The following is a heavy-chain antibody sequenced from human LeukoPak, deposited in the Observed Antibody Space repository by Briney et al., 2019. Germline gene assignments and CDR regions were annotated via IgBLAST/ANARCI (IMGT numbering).Heavy chain of an antibody. CDR3: ARSAGSSWGYFQH. J-gene: IGHJ1*01. CDR2: IYYSGST. CDR1: GGSISSYY. Sequence: SETLSLTCTVSGGSISSYYWSWIRQPPGKGLEWFGYIYYSGSTNYNPSLKSRVTISVDTSKNQFSLKLSSVTAADTAVYYCARSAGSSWGYFQHWGQGTLVTVSS. D-gene: IGHD6-13*01. V-gene: IGHV4-59*01.